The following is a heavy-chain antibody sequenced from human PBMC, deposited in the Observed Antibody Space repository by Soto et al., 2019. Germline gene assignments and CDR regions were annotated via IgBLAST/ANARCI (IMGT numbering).Heavy chain of an antibody. CDR1: GFIFDDYG. J-gene: IGHJ4*02. CDR3: AKGTGYDILTGFDY. CDR2: INWNGGDS. V-gene: IGHV3-20*01. Sequence: EVQLVESGGGVVRPGGSLRLSCAVSGFIFDDYGMSWIRQAPGKGLEWVSGINWNGGDSGYADSVKGRFTISRDNAKNSLYLQMNSLRAEDTALYHCAKGTGYDILTGFDYWGQGTLVTVSS. D-gene: IGHD3-9*01.